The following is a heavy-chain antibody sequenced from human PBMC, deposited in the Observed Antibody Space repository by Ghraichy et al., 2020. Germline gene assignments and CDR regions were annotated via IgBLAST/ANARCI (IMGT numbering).Heavy chain of an antibody. D-gene: IGHD3-3*01. V-gene: IGHV3-7*01. Sequence: GGSLRLSCEASGFTFSTYRMNWVRQAPGKGLEWVANIKQDRSEKYYVDSVKGRFTISRDNAKNSLYLEMNSLRAEDTAVYYCAKEQEQNYDLWSGYGPWGQGTLVTVSS. CDR3: AKEQEQNYDLWSGYGP. CDR2: IKQDRSEK. J-gene: IGHJ1*01. CDR1: GFTFSTYR.